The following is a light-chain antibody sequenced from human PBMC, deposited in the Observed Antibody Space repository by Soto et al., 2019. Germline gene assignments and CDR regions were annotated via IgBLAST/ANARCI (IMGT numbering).Light chain of an antibody. Sequence: DIQMTQSPSTLSASVGDRVTITCRASQIFSSWLAWYQQKPGKTPNLLIYDASTLESGVPSRFSGSGSGTEFTPTISSLQPDDFATYYCQQYNSYPYTFGQGTRLEIK. CDR1: QIFSSW. J-gene: IGKJ5*01. V-gene: IGKV1-5*01. CDR3: QQYNSYPYT. CDR2: DAS.